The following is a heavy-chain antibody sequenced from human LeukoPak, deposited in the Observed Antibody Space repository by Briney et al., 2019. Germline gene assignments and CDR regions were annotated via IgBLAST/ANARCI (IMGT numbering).Heavy chain of an antibody. V-gene: IGHV1-2*04. Sequence: VASVKVSCKASGYTFTGYYMHWVRQAPGQGREWMGWINPNSGGTNYAQKFQGWVTMTRDTSISTAYMELSRLRPDDTAVYYCARGGSIAAAPYYFDYWGQGTLVTVSS. J-gene: IGHJ4*02. CDR1: GYTFTGYY. CDR3: ARGGSIAAAPYYFDY. CDR2: INPNSGGT. D-gene: IGHD6-13*01.